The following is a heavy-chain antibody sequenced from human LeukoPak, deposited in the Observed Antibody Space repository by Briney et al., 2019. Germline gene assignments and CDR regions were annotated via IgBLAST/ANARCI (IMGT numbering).Heavy chain of an antibody. J-gene: IGHJ4*02. V-gene: IGHV4-39*01. CDR3: ARTIVGPGTSYFDQ. CDR1: GGSISSSSYY. CDR2: IYYSGST. D-gene: IGHD2-21*01. Sequence: PSETLSLTCTVSGGSISSSSYYWGWIRQPPGKGLEWIGSIYYSGSTYYNPSLKSRVTISVDTSKNQFSLRLTSVTAADTAVYYCARTIVGPGTSYFDQWGQGTLVTVSS.